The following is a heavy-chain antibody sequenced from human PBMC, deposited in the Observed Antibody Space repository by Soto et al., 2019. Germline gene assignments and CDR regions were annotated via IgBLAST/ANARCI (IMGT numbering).Heavy chain of an antibody. J-gene: IGHJ4*02. CDR1: GFSFSNAW. CDR3: TTSTGSGWYAFDY. Sequence: PVGSLRLSCAASGFSFSNAWMSWVRQAPGKGLEWVGRIKSKTDGGTTDYAAPVKGRFTISRDDSKNTLYLQMNSLKTEDTAVYYCTTSTGSGWYAFDYCGQGTLVTVSS. V-gene: IGHV3-15*01. CDR2: IKSKTDGGTT. D-gene: IGHD6-19*01.